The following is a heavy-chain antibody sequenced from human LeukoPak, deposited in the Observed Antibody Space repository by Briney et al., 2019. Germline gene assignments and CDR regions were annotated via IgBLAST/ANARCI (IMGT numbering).Heavy chain of an antibody. CDR1: GGSISSGTYY. Sequence: PSETLSLTCTVSGGSISSGTYYWSWIRQPAGKGLEWIGRIYTSGSTNYNPSLKSRITISVDTSKNQFSLKLSSVTAADTAVYYCARAFCGGDCYPYYYYYMDVWGKGTTVTVSS. D-gene: IGHD2-21*01. J-gene: IGHJ6*03. V-gene: IGHV4-61*02. CDR3: ARAFCGGDCYPYYYYYMDV. CDR2: IYTSGST.